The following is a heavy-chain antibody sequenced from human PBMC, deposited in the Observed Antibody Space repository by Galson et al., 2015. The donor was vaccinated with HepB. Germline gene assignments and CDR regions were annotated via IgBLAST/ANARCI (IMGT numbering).Heavy chain of an antibody. CDR2: ISINSGNT. V-gene: IGHV1-2*02. CDR1: GYTFTTHY. D-gene: IGHD2-15*01. Sequence: SVKVYCKASGYTFTTHYMHWVRQAPGQGLEWLGWISINSGNTNYAQRLQGRVTLTRDTSTNTAYMELRRLRSDDTAVYYCARETPDTYYFDSWGQGTLVTVSS. J-gene: IGHJ4*02. CDR3: ARETPDTYYFDS.